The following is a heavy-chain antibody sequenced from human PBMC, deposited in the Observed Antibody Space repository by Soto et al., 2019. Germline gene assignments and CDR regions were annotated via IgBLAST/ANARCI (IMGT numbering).Heavy chain of an antibody. Sequence: GGSLRLSCAASGFTFSSYAMSWVRQAPGKGLEWVSAISGSGGSTYYADSVKGRFTISRDNSKNTLYLQMNSLRAEDTAVYYCAKDLYYYDSSGYYPNFDYWGQGTLVTVSS. V-gene: IGHV3-23*01. CDR1: GFTFSSYA. CDR2: ISGSGGST. CDR3: AKDLYYYDSSGYYPNFDY. J-gene: IGHJ4*02. D-gene: IGHD3-22*01.